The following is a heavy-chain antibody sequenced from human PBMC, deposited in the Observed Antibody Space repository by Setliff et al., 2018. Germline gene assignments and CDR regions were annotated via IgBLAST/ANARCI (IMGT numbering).Heavy chain of an antibody. CDR2: INHRGST. CDR3: ARVSGFLYVDV. V-gene: IGHV4-34*01. J-gene: IGHJ6*03. CDR1: GGTFSDYH. D-gene: IGHD3-3*01. Sequence: SETLSLTCAAYGGTFSDYHWTWIRQSPEKGLEWIGEINHRGSTNYNPSLKSRVTISIDTSRDQFSLSLTSVTAEDTAVYYCARVSGFLYVDVWGKGTTVTVSS.